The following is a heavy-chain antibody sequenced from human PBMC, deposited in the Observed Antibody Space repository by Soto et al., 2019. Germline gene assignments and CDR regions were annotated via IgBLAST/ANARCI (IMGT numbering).Heavy chain of an antibody. CDR2: IYYSGST. V-gene: IGHV4-59*01. CDR3: ARGERTGTTRWFDP. Sequence: SETLSLTCTVSGGSISSYYWSWIRQPPGKGLEWIGYIYYSGSTNYNPSLKSRVTISVDTSKNQFSLKLSSVTAADTAVYYCARGERTGTTRWFDPWGQGTLVTVSS. CDR1: GGSISSYY. J-gene: IGHJ5*02. D-gene: IGHD1-1*01.